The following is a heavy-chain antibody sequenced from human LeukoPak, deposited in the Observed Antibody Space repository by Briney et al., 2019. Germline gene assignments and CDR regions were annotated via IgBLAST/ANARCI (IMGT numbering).Heavy chain of an antibody. D-gene: IGHD3-10*01. J-gene: IGHJ4*02. CDR3: ARGEGYGSGSYSFHY. Sequence: SGTLSLTCAVSGGSISSSNWWSWVRQPPGKGLEWIGEIYHSGSTNYNPSLKSRVTISVDKSKNQFSLKLSSVTAADTTVYYCARGEGYGSGSYSFHYRGQGTLVTVSS. CDR1: GGSISSSNW. CDR2: IYHSGST. V-gene: IGHV4-4*02.